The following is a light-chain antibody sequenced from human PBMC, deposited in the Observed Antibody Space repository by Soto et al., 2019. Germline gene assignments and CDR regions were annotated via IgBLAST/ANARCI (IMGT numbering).Light chain of an antibody. J-gene: IGKJ1*01. CDR1: QSISRY. V-gene: IGKV1-39*01. CDR2: AAS. Sequence: DIQMTQSPSSLSASVGDRITITCRASQSISRYLNWYQHKPGKAPKLLINAASSLERGVPSRFSGGGSGTDFTLNISSLQPDDFATYYCQQNYRASRWKCGEVTKVDIK. CDR3: QQNYRASRWK.